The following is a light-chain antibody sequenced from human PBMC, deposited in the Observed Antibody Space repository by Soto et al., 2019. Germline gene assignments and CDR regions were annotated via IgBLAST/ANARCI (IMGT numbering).Light chain of an antibody. J-gene: IGKJ1*01. CDR1: QTVSSW. V-gene: IGKV1-5*01. CDR3: QXXXSYSRT. CDR2: DVS. Sequence: DIQMTQSPSTLSASVGDRVTITCRASQTVSSWLAWYQQKPGKAPKLLIYDVSSLESGVPSRFSGSGSGTEFTLTISSLXPXXXATYXGQXXXSYSRTXXQGTKVEVK.